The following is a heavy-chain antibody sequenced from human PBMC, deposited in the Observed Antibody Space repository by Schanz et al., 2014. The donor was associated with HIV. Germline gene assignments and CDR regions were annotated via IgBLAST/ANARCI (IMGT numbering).Heavy chain of an antibody. Sequence: QVQLVESGGGVVQPGRSLRLSCAASGFTFSSYGMHWVRQAPGKGLEWIGEINHRGITNYNPSLESRVTISMDTSKNQFSLKLNSVTAADTAVYSCARAPYDSYDSAGGYFQYWGQGTLVTVSS. V-gene: IGHV4-34*01. CDR2: INHRGIT. D-gene: IGHD3-22*01. CDR1: GFTFSSYG. J-gene: IGHJ1*01. CDR3: ARAPYDSYDSAGGYFQY.